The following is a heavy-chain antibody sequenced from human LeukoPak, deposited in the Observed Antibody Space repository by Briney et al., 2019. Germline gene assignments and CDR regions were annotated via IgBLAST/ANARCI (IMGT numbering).Heavy chain of an antibody. D-gene: IGHD4-11*01. J-gene: IGHJ4*02. CDR2: IDANNGDT. CDR3: ARDPSSVTLYCFDY. Sequence: ASVKVCCKASGYTFRGHYIHWLRQAPGQGLEWMGWIDANNGDTKSAQKFQGRVTMSRNTSISTAYMDLSSLSPDDAAVYYCARDPSSVTLYCFDYWGQGTLVTVSS. CDR1: GYTFRGHY. V-gene: IGHV1-2*02.